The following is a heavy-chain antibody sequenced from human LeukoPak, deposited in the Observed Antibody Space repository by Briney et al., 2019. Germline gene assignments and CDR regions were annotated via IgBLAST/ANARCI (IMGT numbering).Heavy chain of an antibody. CDR3: ARKTPLYGDFDY. D-gene: IGHD4-17*01. CDR2: INAGNGNT. J-gene: IGHJ4*02. V-gene: IGHV1-3*01. Sequence: ASVKVSCKASGYTFTSYAMHWVRQAPGQRLEWMGWINAGNGNTNYAQKLQGRVTMTTDTSTSTAYVELRSLSSDDTAVYYCARKTPLYGDFDYWGQGTLVTVSS. CDR1: GYTFTSYA.